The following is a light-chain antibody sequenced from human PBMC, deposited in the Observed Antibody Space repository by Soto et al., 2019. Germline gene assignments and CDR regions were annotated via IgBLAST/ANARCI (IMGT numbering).Light chain of an antibody. CDR3: QQYNNWT. J-gene: IGKJ1*01. V-gene: IGKV3-15*01. CDR1: QSVSSN. CDR2: GAS. Sequence: EIVMTQSPATLSVSPGERATLSCRASQSVSSNLAWYQQKPGQAPRLLIYGASTRATGIPARLSGSGSGKEFTLTISSLQYEDFEVYFCQQYNNWTVGQGTKVEIK.